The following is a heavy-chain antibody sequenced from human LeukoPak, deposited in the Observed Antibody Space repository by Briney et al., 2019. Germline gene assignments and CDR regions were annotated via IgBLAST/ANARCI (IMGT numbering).Heavy chain of an antibody. D-gene: IGHD1-26*01. Sequence: SETLSLTCTVSGGSISSYYWSWIRQPPGKGLEWIGFIYYSGNTDYNPSLKSRVTISVDTSKNQFSLKLSSVTAADTAVYYCASQPYIYYVKGVYYYYGMDVWGQGTTVTVSS. CDR3: ASQPYIYYVKGVYYYYGMDV. J-gene: IGHJ6*02. CDR1: GGSISSYY. CDR2: IYYSGNT. V-gene: IGHV4-59*08.